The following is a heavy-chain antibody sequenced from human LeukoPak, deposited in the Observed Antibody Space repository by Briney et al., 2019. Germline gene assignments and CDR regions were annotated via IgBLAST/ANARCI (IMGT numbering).Heavy chain of an antibody. Sequence: GGSLRLSCAASGFTFSDYYMSWIRQAPGKGLEWVSHISSSSSYTNYADSVKGRFTISRDNAKNSLYLQMNSLRAEDTAVYYCATNSRYGDVDYWGQGTLVTVSS. CDR2: ISSSSSYT. D-gene: IGHD4-17*01. J-gene: IGHJ4*02. V-gene: IGHV3-11*06. CDR3: ATNSRYGDVDY. CDR1: GFTFSDYY.